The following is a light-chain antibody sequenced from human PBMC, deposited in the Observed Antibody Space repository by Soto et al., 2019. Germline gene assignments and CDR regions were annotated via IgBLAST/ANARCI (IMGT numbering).Light chain of an antibody. CDR3: SSYAGSNKLV. J-gene: IGLJ2*01. V-gene: IGLV2-8*01. CDR2: EVS. Sequence: QSVLTKPPSASGSPGQSVTISCTGTSSDVGGYNYVSWYQQHPGKAPKLMIYEVSKRPSGVPDRFSGSKSGNTASLTVSGLQAEDEADYYCSSYAGSNKLVFGGGTKLTVL. CDR1: SSDVGGYNY.